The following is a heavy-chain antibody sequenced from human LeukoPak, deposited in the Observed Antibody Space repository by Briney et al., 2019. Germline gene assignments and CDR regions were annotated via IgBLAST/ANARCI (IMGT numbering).Heavy chain of an antibody. D-gene: IGHD3-10*01. Sequence: ASVKVSCKASGYTFTGYYMHWVRQAPGQGLEWMGWISPTSGGTNYAQKFQGRVTMTRDTSISTAHMELSRLRSDDTAVYYCAREAYASGSFRTDYYYMDVWGKGTTVTISS. J-gene: IGHJ6*03. V-gene: IGHV1-2*02. CDR2: ISPTSGGT. CDR3: AREAYASGSFRTDYYYMDV. CDR1: GYTFTGYY.